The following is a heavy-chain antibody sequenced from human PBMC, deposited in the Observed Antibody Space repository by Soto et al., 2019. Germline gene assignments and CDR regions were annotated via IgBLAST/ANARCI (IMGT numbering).Heavy chain of an antibody. Sequence: QFFESGGDLVQPGGSLRVHCVASGFIFGDYAMSWVRQAPGKGLEWVLSVGGGGTDTYYAASVKGRFTISRDNSKSTLYLQMNNLRAEDTAVYYCAKDAVPYNGKWDWFDTWGQGTLVIVSS. J-gene: IGHJ5*02. CDR1: GFIFGDYA. V-gene: IGHV3-23*01. CDR2: VGGGGTDT. CDR3: AKDAVPYNGKWDWFDT. D-gene: IGHD1-20*01.